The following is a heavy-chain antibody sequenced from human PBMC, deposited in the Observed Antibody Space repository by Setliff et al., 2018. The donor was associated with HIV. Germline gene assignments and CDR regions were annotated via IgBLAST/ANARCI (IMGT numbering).Heavy chain of an antibody. CDR1: GDSFRNFG. J-gene: IGHJ4*02. D-gene: IGHD6-19*01. Sequence: GGSLRLSCAASGDSFRNFGLNWVRQAPGKGLEWIAYISSRSDPNYADSVKGRFTISRDNAKNSLYLQMNSLRAEDTAVYFCARDVAVAGTEFWGQGTLVTVSS. CDR2: ISSRSDP. CDR3: ARDVAVAGTEF. V-gene: IGHV3-21*05.